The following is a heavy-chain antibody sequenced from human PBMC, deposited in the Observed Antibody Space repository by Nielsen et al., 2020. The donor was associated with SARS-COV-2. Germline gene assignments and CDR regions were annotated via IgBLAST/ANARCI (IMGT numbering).Heavy chain of an antibody. CDR2: ISSSSSYT. V-gene: IGHV3-11*05. CDR3: ARVRSSGWYYYYYGMDV. Sequence: GGSLRLSCAASGFTFSDYYVSWIRQAPGKGLEWVSYISSSSSYTNYADSVKGRFTISRDNAKNSLYLQMNSLRAEDTAVYYCARVRSSGWYYYYYGMDVWGQGTTVTVSS. D-gene: IGHD6-19*01. J-gene: IGHJ6*02. CDR1: GFTFSDYY.